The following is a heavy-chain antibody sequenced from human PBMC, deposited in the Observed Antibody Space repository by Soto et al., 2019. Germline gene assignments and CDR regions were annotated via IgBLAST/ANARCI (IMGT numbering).Heavy chain of an antibody. D-gene: IGHD5-12*01. CDR2: IIPIFGTA. J-gene: IGHJ6*02. Sequence: SVKVSCKASGGTFSSYAISWVRPAPGQGLEWMGGIIPIFGTANYAQKFQGRVTITADKSTSTAYMELSSLRSEDTAVYYCARHQWDIVATLGYYGMDVWGQGTTVTVS. V-gene: IGHV1-69*06. CDR3: ARHQWDIVATLGYYGMDV. CDR1: GGTFSSYA.